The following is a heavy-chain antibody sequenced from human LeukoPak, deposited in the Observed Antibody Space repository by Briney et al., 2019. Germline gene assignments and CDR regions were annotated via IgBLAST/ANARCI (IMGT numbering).Heavy chain of an antibody. J-gene: IGHJ4*02. CDR2: IIENGGET. CDR3: AKDYEYNSNTWYFH. Sequence: GGSLRLSCAASGFTFSSYWMNWARQAPGKGLEWVSGIIENGGETYYADSVGGRFTISRDNSKNTLYLQMNSLRAEDTAVYYCAKDYEYNSNTWYFHWGRGTLVSVSS. V-gene: IGHV3-23*01. D-gene: IGHD6-13*01. CDR1: GFTFSSYW.